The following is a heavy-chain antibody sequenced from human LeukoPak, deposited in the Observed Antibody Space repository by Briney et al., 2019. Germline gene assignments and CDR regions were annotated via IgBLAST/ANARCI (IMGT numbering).Heavy chain of an antibody. CDR3: ASGRSNYYGMDV. V-gene: IGHV4-59*01. D-gene: IGHD1-26*01. CDR2: IYYNGNT. Sequence: SETLSLTCSVSDGSINSDYWNWIRLPPGKGLEWFGFIYYNGNTNYNPSLKSRVTMSVDTSKNLFSLKVSSVTAADTAVYYCASGRSNYYGMDVWGQGTTVTVSS. CDR1: DGSINSDY. J-gene: IGHJ6*02.